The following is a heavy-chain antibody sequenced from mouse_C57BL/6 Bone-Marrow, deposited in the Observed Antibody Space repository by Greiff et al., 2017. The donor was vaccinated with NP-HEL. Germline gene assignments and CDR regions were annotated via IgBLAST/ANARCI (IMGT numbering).Heavy chain of an antibody. CDR3: ASLYGSSGGDY. Sequence: EVMLVESGGDLVKPGGSLKLSCAASGFTFSSYGMSWVRQTPDKRLEWVATISSGGSYTYYPDSVKGRFTISRDNAKNTLYLQMSSLKSEDTAMYYCASLYGSSGGDYWGQGTTLTVSS. D-gene: IGHD1-1*01. CDR2: ISSGGSYT. J-gene: IGHJ2*01. CDR1: GFTFSSYG. V-gene: IGHV5-6*01.